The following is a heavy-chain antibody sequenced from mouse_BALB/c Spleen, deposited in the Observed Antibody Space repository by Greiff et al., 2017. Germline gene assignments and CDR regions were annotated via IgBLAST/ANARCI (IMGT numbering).Heavy chain of an antibody. V-gene: IGHV3-6*02. CDR2: ISYDGSN. D-gene: IGHD2-10*01. CDR1: GYSITSGYY. J-gene: IGHJ4*01. Sequence: ESGPGLVKPSQSLSLTCSVTGYSITSGYYWNWIRQFPGNKLEWMGYISYDGSNNYNPSLKNRISITRDTSKNQFFLKLNSVTTEDTATYYCAREDPYREGYAMDYWGQGTSVTVSA. CDR3: AREDPYREGYAMDY.